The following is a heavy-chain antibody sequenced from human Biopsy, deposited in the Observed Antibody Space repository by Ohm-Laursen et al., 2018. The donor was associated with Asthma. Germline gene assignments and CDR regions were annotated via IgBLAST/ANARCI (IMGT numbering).Heavy chain of an antibody. CDR3: AKDFQGIAVAGDRGFDY. CDR1: GFPFSTYA. Sequence: SLRLSCSASGFPFSTYAMSWARQAPGKGLERVSAITGSGGTTYYADSVRGRFTISRDNSKSTLFLQMDSLSAEDTAVYYCAKDFQGIAVAGDRGFDYWGQGTLVTVSS. J-gene: IGHJ4*02. D-gene: IGHD6-19*01. CDR2: ITGSGGTT. V-gene: IGHV3-23*01.